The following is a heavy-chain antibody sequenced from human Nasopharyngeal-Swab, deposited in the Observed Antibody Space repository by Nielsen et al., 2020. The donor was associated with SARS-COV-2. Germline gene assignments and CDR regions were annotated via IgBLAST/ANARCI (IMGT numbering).Heavy chain of an antibody. CDR3: ARGDCSSTSCQPPEDY. Sequence: ESLKIPCKGSGYSFTSYWIGWVRQMHGKGLEWKGIIYPGDSDTRYSPSFQGQVTISADKSISTAYLQWSSLKASDTAMYYCARGDCSSTSCQPPEDYWGQGTLVTVSS. V-gene: IGHV5-51*01. J-gene: IGHJ4*02. D-gene: IGHD2-2*01. CDR2: IYPGDSDT. CDR1: GYSFTSYW.